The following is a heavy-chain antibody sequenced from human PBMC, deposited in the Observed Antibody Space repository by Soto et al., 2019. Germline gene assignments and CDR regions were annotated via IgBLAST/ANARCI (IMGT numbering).Heavy chain of an antibody. V-gene: IGHV3-21*01. D-gene: IGHD6-19*01. Sequence: EVQLVESGAGLVKPGGSLRLSCAASGFTFSSYSMNWVRQAPGKGLEWVSSISSSSSYIYYADSVKGRFTISRDNAKKSLYLQMKSLRAEDTGVYYCARDVGILAVAGGGDYYYYGMDVWGQGTTVTVSS. CDR3: ARDVGILAVAGGGDYYYYGMDV. CDR1: GFTFSSYS. J-gene: IGHJ6*02. CDR2: ISSSSSYI.